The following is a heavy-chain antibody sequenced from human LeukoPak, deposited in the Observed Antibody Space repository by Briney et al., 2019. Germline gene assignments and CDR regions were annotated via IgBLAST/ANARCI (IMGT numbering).Heavy chain of an antibody. J-gene: IGHJ4*02. V-gene: IGHV3-23*01. Sequence: GGSLRLSCAASGFAFGTYAMSWVRQAPGKGLEWVSSISASGGDTYYGDSVKGRFTISRDNSKNTLYLQMNSLRAEDTAVYYCAKARLGDSSGYHFDYWGQGTLVTVSS. CDR1: GFAFGTYA. CDR2: ISASGGDT. CDR3: AKARLGDSSGYHFDY. D-gene: IGHD3-22*01.